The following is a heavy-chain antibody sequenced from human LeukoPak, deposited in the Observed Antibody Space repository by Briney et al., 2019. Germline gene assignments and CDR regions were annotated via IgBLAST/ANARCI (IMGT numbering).Heavy chain of an antibody. V-gene: IGHV3-21*01. CDR3: ARVTTYYYDSSGYYNALDI. CDR1: GFTFSSYS. D-gene: IGHD3-22*01. CDR2: ISSSSSYI. J-gene: IGHJ3*02. Sequence: GGSLRLSCAASGFTFSSYSMNWVRQAPGKGLEWVSSISSSSSYIYYADSVKGRFTISRDNAKNSLYLQMNSLRAEDTAVYYCARVTTYYYDSSGYYNALDIWGQGTMVTVSS.